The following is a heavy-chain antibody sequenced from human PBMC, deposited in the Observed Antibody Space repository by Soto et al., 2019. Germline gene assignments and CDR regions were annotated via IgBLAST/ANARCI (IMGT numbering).Heavy chain of an antibody. CDR3: ARDLDNYDSSGYYGRAFDI. V-gene: IGHV3-30-3*01. D-gene: IGHD3-22*01. CDR2: ISYDGSNK. J-gene: IGHJ3*02. Sequence: VQLLESGGGLVQPGGSLRLSCAASGFTFSSYAMHWVRQAPGKGLEWVAVISYDGSNKYYADSVKGRFTISRDNSKNTLYLQMNSLRAEDTAVYYCARDLDNYDSSGYYGRAFDIWGQQTMVTVSS. CDR1: GFTFSSYA.